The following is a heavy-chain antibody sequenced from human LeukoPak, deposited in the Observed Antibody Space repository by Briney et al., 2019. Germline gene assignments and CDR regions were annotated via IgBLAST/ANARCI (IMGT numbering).Heavy chain of an antibody. CDR1: GLNFSSFG. CDR2: RGYTGTNT. D-gene: IGHD1-1*01. J-gene: IGHJ4*02. V-gene: IGHV3-30*02. Sequence: GGSLRLSCAASGLNFSSFGMHWVRQAPGEGLEWVAYRGYTGTNTYYADSVKGRFTIPRDNSKNTVHLQVNSLRAADTALYSCARNLTWKYYLAYWGQGTLVTVSS. CDR3: ARNLTWKYYLAY.